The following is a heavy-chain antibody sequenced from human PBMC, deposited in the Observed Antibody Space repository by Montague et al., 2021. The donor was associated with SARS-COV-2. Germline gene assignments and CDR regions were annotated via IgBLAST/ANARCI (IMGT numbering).Heavy chain of an antibody. J-gene: IGHJ6*02. Sequence: SETLSLTCTLSGGSIRSSSHFWGWFRQPPGQRLEWIGTISYSGSTYYXPSLKSRVIISADTPKNQFSLNLRSVTAADTAVYFCGLGRGFAVGNHYYYSYGLDVWGQGTTVTVSS. D-gene: IGHD3-10*01. CDR3: GLGRGFAVGNHYYYSYGLDV. CDR1: GGSIRSSSHF. V-gene: IGHV4-39*07. CDR2: ISYSGST.